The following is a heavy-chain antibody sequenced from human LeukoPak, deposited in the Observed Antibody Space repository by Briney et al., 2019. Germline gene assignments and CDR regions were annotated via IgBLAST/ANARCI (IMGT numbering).Heavy chain of an antibody. CDR3: ARAYDSSGYYYGDGGRFDY. CDR1: GFTFSSYA. Sequence: PGGSLRLSCAASGFTFSSYAMHWVRQAPGKGLEWVAVISYDGSNKYYAGSVKGRFTISRDNAKNSLYLQMNSLRAEDTAVYYCARAYDSSGYYYGDGGRFDYWGQGTLVTVSS. CDR2: ISYDGSNK. J-gene: IGHJ4*02. D-gene: IGHD3-22*01. V-gene: IGHV3-30-3*01.